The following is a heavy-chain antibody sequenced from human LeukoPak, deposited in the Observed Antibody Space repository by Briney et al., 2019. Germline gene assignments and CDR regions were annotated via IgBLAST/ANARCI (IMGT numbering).Heavy chain of an antibody. D-gene: IGHD3-3*01. CDR2: ISSSSSTV. J-gene: IGHJ4*02. CDR3: ARVLWYYDFWSGSTAFDY. Sequence: GGSLRLSCAASGFTFSTYSMNWVRQAPGKGLEWVSYISSSSSTVYYADSVKGRFTISRDNAKNSLYLQMNSLRAEDTAVYYCARVLWYYDFWSGSTAFDYWGQGTLVPVSS. V-gene: IGHV3-48*04. CDR1: GFTFSTYS.